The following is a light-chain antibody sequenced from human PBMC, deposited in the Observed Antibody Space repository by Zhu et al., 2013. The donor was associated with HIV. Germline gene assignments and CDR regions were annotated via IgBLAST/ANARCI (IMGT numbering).Light chain of an antibody. CDR1: QGIGSG. CDR3: QQYGSSPPWT. J-gene: IGKJ1*01. CDR2: AAS. V-gene: IGKV1-13*02. Sequence: ATQLTQFPSSLPASVGARVTITCRASQGIGSGLAWYQQKPGKPPKLLIYAASNLESGVPSRFSGSGSGTEFTLTISSLQPDDFAVYYCQQYGSSPPWTFGQGTKVEIK.